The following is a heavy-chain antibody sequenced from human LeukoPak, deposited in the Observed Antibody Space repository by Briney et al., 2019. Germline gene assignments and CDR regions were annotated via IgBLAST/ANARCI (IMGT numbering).Heavy chain of an antibody. Sequence: GSLLLSCAASGFTFSSYAMSWVRPAPGKGLEWVSAISGSGGSTYYADSVKGRFTISRDNSKNTLYLQMNSLRAEDTAVYYCAKDSEVDYDFWSGPTTDAFDIWGQGTMVTVSS. J-gene: IGHJ3*02. V-gene: IGHV3-23*01. D-gene: IGHD3-3*01. CDR2: ISGSGGST. CDR3: AKDSEVDYDFWSGPTTDAFDI. CDR1: GFTFSSYA.